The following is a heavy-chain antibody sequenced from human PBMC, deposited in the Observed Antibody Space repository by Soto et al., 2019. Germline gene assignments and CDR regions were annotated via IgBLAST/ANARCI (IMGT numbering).Heavy chain of an antibody. CDR1: GYTFINYG. J-gene: IGHJ6*02. Sequence: ASLKVSCKTSGYTFINYGISWVRQAPGQGPEWMGWISPYNDDTKYAQKFQGQVTISADKSISTAYLQWSSLKASDTAMYYCARTESGYSYGFADVWGQGTTVTVSS. V-gene: IGHV1-18*01. CDR3: ARTESGYSYGFADV. D-gene: IGHD5-18*01. CDR2: ISPYNDDT.